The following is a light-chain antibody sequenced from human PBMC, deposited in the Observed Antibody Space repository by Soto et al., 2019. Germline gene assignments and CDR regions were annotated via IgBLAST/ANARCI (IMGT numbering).Light chain of an antibody. J-gene: IGLJ3*02. V-gene: IGLV1-44*01. CDR1: SSNIGSNT. CDR2: SNN. CDR3: AAWDDSLNGWV. Sequence: QSVLTQPPSASGTPGQRVTISCSGSSSNIGSNTVSWYQQLPGTAPKLLIYSNNQRPSGVPDRFSGSKSGTSASLASSGLQSEDEADYYCAAWDDSLNGWVFGGGTQLTVL.